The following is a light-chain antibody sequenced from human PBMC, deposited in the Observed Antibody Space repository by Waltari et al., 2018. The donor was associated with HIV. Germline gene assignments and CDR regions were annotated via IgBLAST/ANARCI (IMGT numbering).Light chain of an antibody. CDR2: EVS. V-gene: IGLV2-18*02. J-gene: IGLJ2*01. CDR1: SSDVGNYNR. CDR3: SSYTSSNTFVV. Sequence: QSALTQPPSVSGSPGQSVTISCTGTSSDVGNYNRVSWYQQPPGSAPKLMIYEVSNRTSGVPRRFSGSKSGNTASLTISGLQAEDEDDYYCSSYTSSNTFVVFGGGTKLTVL.